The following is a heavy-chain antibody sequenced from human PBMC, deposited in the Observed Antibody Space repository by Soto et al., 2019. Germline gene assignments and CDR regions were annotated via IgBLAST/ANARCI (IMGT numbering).Heavy chain of an antibody. CDR2: IYPGNSNT. D-gene: IGHD6-13*01. V-gene: IGHV5-51*01. CDR3: ERRGIAASGWDV. CDR1: GYSFTSYW. Sequence: GESLKISCEGSGYSFTSYWIGWVRQMPGKGPEWMGIIYPGNSNTRYSPSFQGQVTISADKSTSTAYLQWSSLKASDTAMYYCERRGIAASGWDVWGQGTTVTVSS. J-gene: IGHJ6*02.